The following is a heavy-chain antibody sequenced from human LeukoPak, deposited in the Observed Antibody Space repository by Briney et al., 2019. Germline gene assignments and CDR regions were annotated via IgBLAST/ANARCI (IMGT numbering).Heavy chain of an antibody. Sequence: PSETLSLTCTVSGGSISSSSFYWGWIRQPPGKGLEWIGIIYYSVSTYYNPSLKSRVTISVDTSKNQFSLKLSSVTAADTAVYYCAREDRAYYFDYWGQGTLVTVSS. D-gene: IGHD3-10*01. CDR3: AREDRAYYFDY. V-gene: IGHV4-39*07. J-gene: IGHJ4*02. CDR1: GGSISSSSFY. CDR2: IYYSVST.